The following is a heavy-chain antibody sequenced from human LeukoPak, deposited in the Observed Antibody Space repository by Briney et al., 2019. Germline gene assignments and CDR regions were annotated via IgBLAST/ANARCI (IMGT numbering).Heavy chain of an antibody. CDR2: ISASGGYT. V-gene: IGHV3-23*01. J-gene: IGHJ4*02. CDR1: GFTFSSYA. D-gene: IGHD2-15*01. Sequence: GGPLRLSCAASGFTFSSYAMSWVRQAPGKGLEWVSAISASGGYTNYADSVKGRFTISRDNSKNTLYLQMHSLRAEDTAVYYCAKRSCSGGSCNFDYWGQGTLVTVSS. CDR3: AKRSCSGGSCNFDY.